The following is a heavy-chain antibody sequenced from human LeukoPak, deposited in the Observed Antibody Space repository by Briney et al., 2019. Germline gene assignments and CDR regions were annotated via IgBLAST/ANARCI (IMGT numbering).Heavy chain of an antibody. CDR3: AKDSDSYLDT. D-gene: IGHD5-18*01. V-gene: IGHV3-30*18. CDR1: RFTFSSYG. J-gene: IGHJ4*02. CDR2: ISYDGSNK. Sequence: GGSLRLSCAASRFTFSSYGMHWVRQAPGKGLEWVAVISYDGSNKYYADSVKGRFTISRDNSKNTLYLQMNSLRAEDTAVYYCAKDSDSYLDTWGQGTLVTVSS.